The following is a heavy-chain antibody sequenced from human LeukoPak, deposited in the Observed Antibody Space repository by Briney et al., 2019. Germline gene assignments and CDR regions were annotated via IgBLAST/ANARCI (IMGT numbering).Heavy chain of an antibody. CDR1: GFTFDDYA. Sequence: GGSLRLSCAASGFTFDDYAMHWVRQAPGKGLEWVSSIGWNGGSIGYADSVKGRFTISRDNAKNSLYLQMNSLRAEDMALYYCAKEMDSSPGLDAFDIWGQGTMVTLSS. CDR3: AKEMDSSPGLDAFDI. CDR2: IGWNGGSI. V-gene: IGHV3-9*03. D-gene: IGHD6-13*01. J-gene: IGHJ3*02.